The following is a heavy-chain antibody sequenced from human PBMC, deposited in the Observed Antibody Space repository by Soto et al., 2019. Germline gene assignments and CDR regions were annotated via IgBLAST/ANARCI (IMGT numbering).Heavy chain of an antibody. CDR1: GFNFENSY. J-gene: IGHJ4*02. V-gene: IGHV3-53*01. Sequence: PGGSLRVSCSASGFNFENSYMSWVRQAPGKGLEWVAILYSGGKSYYAESVRGRFTISRDISKNTLDLQMNRLTADDTAVYYCSKNNVAPAFVGFEYWGQGTLVTVSS. CDR2: LYSGGKS. CDR3: SKNNVAPAFVGFEY. D-gene: IGHD2-2*01.